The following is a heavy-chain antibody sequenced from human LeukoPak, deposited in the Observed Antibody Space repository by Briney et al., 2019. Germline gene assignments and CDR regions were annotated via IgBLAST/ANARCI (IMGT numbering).Heavy chain of an antibody. CDR2: INPNSGGK. V-gene: IGHV1-2*02. CDR1: GDTFTGYY. J-gene: IGHJ4*02. D-gene: IGHD2-15*01. CDR3: ATVRDIVVGGGPYYFDY. Sequence: ASVKVSCKASGDTFTGYYMHWDRQAPGQGLEWMGWINPNSGGKNYAQKFQGRVTMTRDTSITTGYMDLSRLKFDDTAVYYCATVRDIVVGGGPYYFDYWGQGTLVTVSS.